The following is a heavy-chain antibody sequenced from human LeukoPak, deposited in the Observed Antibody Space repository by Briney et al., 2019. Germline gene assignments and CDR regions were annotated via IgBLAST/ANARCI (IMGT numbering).Heavy chain of an antibody. CDR3: AQYFYGAIGWH. CDR1: GGSISSSSYY. D-gene: IGHD4-17*01. Sequence: SETLSLTCTVSGGSISSSSYYWGWIRQPPGKGLEWIGSIYYSGSTYYNPSLKSRVTISVDTSKNQFSLKLSSVTAADTAVYYCAQYFYGAIGWHWGQGTLVTVSS. J-gene: IGHJ4*02. CDR2: IYYSGST. V-gene: IGHV4-39*07.